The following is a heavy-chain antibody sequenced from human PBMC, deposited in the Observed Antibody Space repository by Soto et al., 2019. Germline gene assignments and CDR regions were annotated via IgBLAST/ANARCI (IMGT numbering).Heavy chain of an antibody. CDR3: ASTPYYYYCMDV. Sequence: SETLSLTYTVSGGPIISYYWSWIRQPPGKGLEWIGYIYYSGSTNYNPSLKSRVTISVDTSKNQFSLKLSSVAAADTAVYYCASTPYYYYCMDVWGKGTTVTVSS. J-gene: IGHJ6*03. CDR1: GGPIISYY. CDR2: IYYSGST. V-gene: IGHV4-59*01.